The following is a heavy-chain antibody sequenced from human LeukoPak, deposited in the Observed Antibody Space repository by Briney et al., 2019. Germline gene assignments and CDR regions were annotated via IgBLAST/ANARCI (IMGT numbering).Heavy chain of an antibody. J-gene: IGHJ5*02. CDR3: GRPNPDSSGYYGSFDP. V-gene: IGHV4-39*01. Sequence: SETLSLTCSVSGGSISSSSDYWDWVRQPPGKGLEWIGSIYHSETTYYNPSLKSRVIISVDTSKNQFSLKLNSVTAADTAVYYCGRPNPDSSGYYGSFDPWGQGILVTVSS. CDR2: IYHSETT. CDR1: GGSISSSSDY. D-gene: IGHD3-22*01.